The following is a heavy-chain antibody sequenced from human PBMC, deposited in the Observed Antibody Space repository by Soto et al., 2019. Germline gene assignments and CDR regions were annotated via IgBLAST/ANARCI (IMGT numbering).Heavy chain of an antibody. CDR2: IIPIFGTA. Sequence: QVQLVQSGAEVKKPGSSVKVSCKASGGTFSSYAISWVRQAPGQGLEWMGGIIPIFGTANYAQKFQGRVTITADKSTSTAYMELSSLRSEDTAVYYCARGRYRGSSSRNHYYYYYGMDVWGQGTTVTVSS. J-gene: IGHJ6*02. CDR3: ARGRYRGSSSRNHYYYYYGMDV. D-gene: IGHD6-6*01. CDR1: GGTFSSYA. V-gene: IGHV1-69*06.